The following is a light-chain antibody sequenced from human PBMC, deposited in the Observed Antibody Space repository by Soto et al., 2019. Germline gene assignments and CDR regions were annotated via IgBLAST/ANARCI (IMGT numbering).Light chain of an antibody. J-gene: IGKJ4*01. Sequence: EIVLTQSPGTLSLSPGESATRSCRASQSVSHFLAWYQQKPGQAPRLLIYDTSSRATGIPGRFSGSGSGTDFTLTIDSLEPEDSAVYYCQQRTDWPTFGGGTKVEI. CDR2: DTS. CDR1: QSVSHF. CDR3: QQRTDWPT. V-gene: IGKV3-11*01.